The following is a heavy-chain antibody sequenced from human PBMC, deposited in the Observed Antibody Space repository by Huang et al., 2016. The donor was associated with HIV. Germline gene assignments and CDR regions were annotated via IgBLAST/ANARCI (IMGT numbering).Heavy chain of an antibody. CDR1: GGTFTTYT. CDR3: AREYYYDNSGYYFDY. Sequence: QVQLVQSGAEVKKPGSSVKVSCKAFGGTFTTYTITWVRQAPGQGVEWMGGIIPIFGTPNYAQKFQGRVTITADESTSTAYMELSSLRSEDTAVYYCAREYYYDNSGYYFDYWGQGTLVTVSS. CDR2: IIPIFGTP. V-gene: IGHV1-69*13. J-gene: IGHJ4*02. D-gene: IGHD3-22*01.